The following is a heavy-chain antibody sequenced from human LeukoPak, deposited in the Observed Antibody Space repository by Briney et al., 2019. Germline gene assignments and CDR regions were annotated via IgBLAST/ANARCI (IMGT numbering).Heavy chain of an antibody. V-gene: IGHV2-5*02. CDR2: IYWDDDK. J-gene: IGHJ6*02. D-gene: IGHD3-10*01. Sequence: SGPTLVNPTQTLTLTCTLSGLSLNTAGVGVGWIRQPPGKALEWLALIYWDDDKRYNPSPKTRLTITKDTSKNQVVLTVTNMDPVDTATYYCAKAGYGSGSYLRYYYYGMDVWGQGTTVTVSS. CDR3: AKAGYGSGSYLRYYYYGMDV. CDR1: GLSLNTAGVG.